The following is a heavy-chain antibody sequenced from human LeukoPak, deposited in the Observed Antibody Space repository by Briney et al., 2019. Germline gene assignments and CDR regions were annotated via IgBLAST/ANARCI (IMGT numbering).Heavy chain of an antibody. J-gene: IGHJ3*02. D-gene: IGHD4-4*01. CDR2: IYYSGST. CDR1: GGSISSYY. V-gene: IGHV4-59*01. CDR3: ARDQGLTTHDDAFDI. Sequence: SETLSLTCTVSGGSISSYYWSWIRQPPGKGLEWIGYIYYSGSTNYNPSLKSRVTISVDTSKNQFSLKLSSVTAADTAVYYCARDQGLTTHDDAFDIWGQGTMVTVSP.